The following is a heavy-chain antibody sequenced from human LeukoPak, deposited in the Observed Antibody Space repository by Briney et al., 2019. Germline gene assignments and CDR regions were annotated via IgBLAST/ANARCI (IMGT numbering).Heavy chain of an antibody. V-gene: IGHV3-23*01. CDR2: ISGSGGST. CDR1: GFTFSSYA. J-gene: IGHJ4*02. D-gene: IGHD1-26*01. CDR3: AKRGGSFIGYFDY. Sequence: GGSLRLSCAASGFTFSSYAMSWVRQAPGKGLEWASAISGSGGSTYYADSVKGRFTISRDNSNSTLYLQMNSLRVEDTAVYYCAKRGGSFIGYFDYWGQGTLVTVSS.